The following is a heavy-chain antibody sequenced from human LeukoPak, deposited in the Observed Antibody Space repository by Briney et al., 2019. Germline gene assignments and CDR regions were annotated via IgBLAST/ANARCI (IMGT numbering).Heavy chain of an antibody. D-gene: IGHD2-2*01. CDR3: AKEPREYCSSTSCPNWFDS. CDR2: ISASGGTT. CDR1: GFTFSNYA. Sequence: GGSLRLSCAASGFTFSNYAMSWVRQAPGKGLEWVSAISASGGTTYYADSVKGRFTISGDNSENTLFLQMNSLRAEDTAVYYCAKEPREYCSSTSCPNWFDSWGQGTLVTVSS. J-gene: IGHJ5*01. V-gene: IGHV3-23*01.